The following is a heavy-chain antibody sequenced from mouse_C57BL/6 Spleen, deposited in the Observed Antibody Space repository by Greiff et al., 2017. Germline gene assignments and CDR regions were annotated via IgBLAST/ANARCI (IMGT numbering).Heavy chain of an antibody. CDR2: IYPGDGDT. CDR1: GYAFSSSW. D-gene: IGHD2-1*01. J-gene: IGHJ2*01. CDR3: AGSGGNLFDY. V-gene: IGHV1-82*01. Sequence: QVQLQQSGPELVKPGASVKISCKASGYAFSSSWMNWVKQRPGKGLEWIGRIYPGDGDTNYNGKFKGKATLTADKSSSTAYMQLSSLTSEDSAVYFCAGSGGNLFDYWGQGTTLTVSA.